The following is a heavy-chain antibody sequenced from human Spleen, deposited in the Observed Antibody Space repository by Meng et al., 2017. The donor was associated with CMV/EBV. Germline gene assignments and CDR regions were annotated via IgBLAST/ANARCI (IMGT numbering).Heavy chain of an antibody. J-gene: IGHJ3*02. D-gene: IGHD3-3*01. Sequence: ASVQVSCKASGYTFTSYDINWVRQATGQGLEWMGWMNPNSGNTGYAQKFQGRVTMTRNTSISTAYMELSSLRSEDTAVYYCAISKYYDFWSGYYTGPLHDAFDIWGQGTMVTVSS. CDR1: GYTFTSYD. CDR3: AISKYYDFWSGYYTGPLHDAFDI. V-gene: IGHV1-8*01. CDR2: MNPNSGNT.